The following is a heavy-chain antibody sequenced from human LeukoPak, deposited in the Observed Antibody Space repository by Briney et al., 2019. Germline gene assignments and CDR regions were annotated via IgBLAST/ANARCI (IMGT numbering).Heavy chain of an antibody. D-gene: IGHD5-12*01. CDR1: GYTFTSYY. V-gene: IGHV1-46*01. CDR3: AREMEDIVTHNRYYYYGMDV. CDR2: INPSGGST. Sequence: ASVKVSCKASGYTFTSYYMHWVRQAPGQGLEWMGIINPSGGSTSYAQKFQGRVTMTRDTSTSTAYMELRSLRSDDTAVYYCAREMEDIVTHNRYYYYGMDVWGQGTTVTVSS. J-gene: IGHJ6*02.